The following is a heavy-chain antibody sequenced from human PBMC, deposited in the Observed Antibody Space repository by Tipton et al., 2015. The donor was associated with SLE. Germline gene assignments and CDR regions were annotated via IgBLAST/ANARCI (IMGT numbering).Heavy chain of an antibody. CDR1: GFTFSSYG. J-gene: IGHJ6*02. CDR3: AKDIVATTPIYGMDV. CDR2: IWYDGSNK. Sequence: SLRLYCAASGFTFSSYGMHWVRQAPGKGLEWVAVIWYDGSNKYYADSVKGRFTISRDNSKNTLYLQMNSLRAEDTAVYYCAKDIVATTPIYGMDVWGQGTTVTVSS. V-gene: IGHV3-30*18. D-gene: IGHD5-12*01.